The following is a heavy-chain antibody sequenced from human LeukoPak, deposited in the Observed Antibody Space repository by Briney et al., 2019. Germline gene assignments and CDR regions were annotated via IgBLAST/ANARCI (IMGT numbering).Heavy chain of an antibody. CDR2: ISSSGSTI. CDR1: GFTFSDYY. Sequence: PGGSLRLSCAASGFTFSDYYMSWIRQAPGRGLEWVSYISSSGSTIYYADSVKGRFTISRDNAKNSLYLQMNSLRAEDTAVYYCAKDLVAACPSYYYMDVWGKGTTVTVSS. V-gene: IGHV3-11*01. J-gene: IGHJ6*03. D-gene: IGHD6-6*01. CDR3: AKDLVAACPSYYYMDV.